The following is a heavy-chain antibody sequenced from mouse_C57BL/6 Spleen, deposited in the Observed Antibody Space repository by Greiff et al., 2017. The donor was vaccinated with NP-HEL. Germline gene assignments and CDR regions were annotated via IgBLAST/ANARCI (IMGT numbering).Heavy chain of an antibody. D-gene: IGHD3-2*02. CDR3: AKLDSSGYVGY. CDR1: GFSFTSSG. CDR2: LCGDGST. V-gene: IGHV2-3*01. J-gene: IGHJ2*01. Sequence: VQRVESGPGLVAPSQSLSITCTVSGFSFTSSGVSWVRQPPGPGLAWLGVLCGDGSTNYHSALISRLSISKDNSKSQVFLKLNSLQTDDTATYYCAKLDSSGYVGYWGQGTTLTVSS.